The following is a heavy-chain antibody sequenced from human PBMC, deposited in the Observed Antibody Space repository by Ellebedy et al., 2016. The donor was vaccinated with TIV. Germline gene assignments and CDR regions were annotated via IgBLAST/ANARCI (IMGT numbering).Heavy chain of an antibody. J-gene: IGHJ4*02. V-gene: IGHV3-30*02. D-gene: IGHD5-24*01. Sequence: GESLKISCAASGFTFTSHGMHWVRQAPGKGLEWVALIWNDGSTKYYVDSVKGRFTISRDDSKNTLYLQMDSLRAEDTAVYYCAKDLAAKWLQAFDYWGQGTLVTVSS. CDR1: GFTFTSHG. CDR3: AKDLAAKWLQAFDY. CDR2: IWNDGSTK.